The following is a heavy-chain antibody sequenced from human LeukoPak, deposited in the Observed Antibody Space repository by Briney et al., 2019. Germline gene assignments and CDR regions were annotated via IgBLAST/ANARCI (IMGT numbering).Heavy chain of an antibody. V-gene: IGHV4-39*01. CDR1: GGSISSSSYY. D-gene: IGHD3-10*01. J-gene: IGHJ4*02. CDR2: IYYSGST. CDR3: ARNYGSQSYYDY. Sequence: SETLSLTCTVSGGSISSSSYYWGWIRQPPGKGLEWIGSIYYSGSTYYNPSLKSRVTISVDTSNNQFSLKVNSVTAADTAVYYCARNYGSQSYYDYWGQGTLVTVSS.